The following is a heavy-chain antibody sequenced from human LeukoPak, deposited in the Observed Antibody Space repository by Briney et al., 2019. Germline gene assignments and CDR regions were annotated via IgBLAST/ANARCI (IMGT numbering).Heavy chain of an antibody. CDR1: GGSSSGYY. CDR2: INHSGST. V-gene: IGHV4-34*01. D-gene: IGHD3-10*01. Sequence: SKTLSLTCAVYGGSSSGYYWSWIRQPPGKGLEWIGEINHSGSTNYNPSLKSRVTISVDTSKNQFSLKLSSVTAADTAVYYCARERDGSGSYYNDWFDPWGQGTLVTVSS. J-gene: IGHJ5*02. CDR3: ARERDGSGSYYNDWFDP.